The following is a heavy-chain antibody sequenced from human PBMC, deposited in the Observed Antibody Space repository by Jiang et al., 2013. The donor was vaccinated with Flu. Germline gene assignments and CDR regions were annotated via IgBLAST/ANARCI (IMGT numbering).Heavy chain of an antibody. CDR2: ISYDEVI. Sequence: VISYDEVINTMQTPSKGRFTISRDNSKNTLYLQMNSLRAEDTAVYYCAKIAAAATRHWGQGTLVTVSS. CDR3: AKIAAAATRH. D-gene: IGHD6-13*01. J-gene: IGHJ4*02. V-gene: IGHV3-30*18.